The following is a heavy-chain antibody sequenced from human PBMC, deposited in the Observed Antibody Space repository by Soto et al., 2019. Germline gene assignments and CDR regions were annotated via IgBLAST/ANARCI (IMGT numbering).Heavy chain of an antibody. CDR1: RFPFSRYD. J-gene: IGHJ4*02. CDR2: IGSAGDT. Sequence: GGALILYWSSSRFPFSRYDMPWLRQAKGKGLDWVSAIGSAGDTYYPGSLQGRFSIYRENAKNTLYLKMTSLRAEGTAVYYCAKGACSSTSCYHVEMATIGFYWGQGTMVNVSS. D-gene: IGHD2-2*01. CDR3: AKGACSSTSCYHVEMATIGFY. V-gene: IGHV3-13*01.